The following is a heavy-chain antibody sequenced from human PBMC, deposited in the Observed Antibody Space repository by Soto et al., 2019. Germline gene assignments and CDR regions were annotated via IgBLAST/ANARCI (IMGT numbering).Heavy chain of an antibody. CDR2: IYYSGST. V-gene: IGHV4-61*01. CDR3: ARDPGQSGYYYAGRDYYYYGMDV. J-gene: IGHJ6*02. Sequence: SETLSLTCTVPGGSVSSGSYYWSWIRQPPGKGLEWIGYIYYSGSTNYNPSLKSRVTISVDTSKNQFSLKLSSATAADTAVYYCARDPGQSGYYYAGRDYYYYGMDVWGQGTTVTVSS. D-gene: IGHD3-22*01. CDR1: GGSVSSGSYY.